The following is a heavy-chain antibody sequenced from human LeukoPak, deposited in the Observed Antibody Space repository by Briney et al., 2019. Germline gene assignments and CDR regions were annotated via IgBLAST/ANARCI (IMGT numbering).Heavy chain of an antibody. V-gene: IGHV1-2*02. D-gene: IGHD6-19*01. CDR1: GYTFTGYY. J-gene: IGHJ4*02. Sequence: ASVKVSCKASGYTFTGYYMHWVRQAPGQGLEWMGWINPNSGGTNYAQKFRGRVTMTRDTSISTAYMELSRLRSDDTAVYYCASAAVAGIIVFDYWGQGTLVTVSS. CDR2: INPNSGGT. CDR3: ASAAVAGIIVFDY.